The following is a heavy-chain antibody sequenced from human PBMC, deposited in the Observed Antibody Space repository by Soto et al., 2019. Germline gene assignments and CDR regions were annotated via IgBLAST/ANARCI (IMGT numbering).Heavy chain of an antibody. Sequence: QVHLMESGGGLVKPGGSLRLSCAGSGFTFSDYYITWIRRAPGKGLEWVSYINTLSSAIYYADSVKGRFTSSRDNAKNSVYLQMNSLRAEDTAVYYCARRLQWQLRPLDSWGRGTLVTVSS. V-gene: IGHV3-11*01. CDR3: ARRLQWQLRPLDS. CDR2: INTLSSAI. J-gene: IGHJ4*02. D-gene: IGHD6-19*01. CDR1: GFTFSDYY.